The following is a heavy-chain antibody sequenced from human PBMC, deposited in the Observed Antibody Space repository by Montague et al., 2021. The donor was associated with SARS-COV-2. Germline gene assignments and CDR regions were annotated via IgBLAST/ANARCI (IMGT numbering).Heavy chain of an antibody. J-gene: IGHJ4*02. Sequence: SETLSLTCAVYGGSFSGWYWSWVRQPPGKGLELIGSIHYIGNTYYNPSLESRVTISVDTSENQFSLKLRSVIAADTAVHYCARLLPDGTVVATDIPFDSWGQGTLVTVSS. CDR3: ARLLPDGTVVATDIPFDS. V-gene: IGHV4-34*01. CDR2: IHYIGNT. D-gene: IGHD2-21*02. CDR1: GGSFSGWY.